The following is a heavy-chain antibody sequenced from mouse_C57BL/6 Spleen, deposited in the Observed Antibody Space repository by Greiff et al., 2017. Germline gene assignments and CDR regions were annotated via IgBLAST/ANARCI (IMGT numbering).Heavy chain of an antibody. D-gene: IGHD2-1*01. CDR3: ASRDGNYPWFAY. CDR1: GYAFSSYW. J-gene: IGHJ3*01. CDR2: IYPGDGDT. Sequence: QVQLQQSGAELVKPGASVKISCKASGYAFSSYWMNWVKQRPGKGLEWIGQIYPGDGDTNYNGKFTGKATLTAYQSSSTAYMQLSSVTSEDSAVYFYASRDGNYPWFAYWGQGTLVTVSA. V-gene: IGHV1-80*01.